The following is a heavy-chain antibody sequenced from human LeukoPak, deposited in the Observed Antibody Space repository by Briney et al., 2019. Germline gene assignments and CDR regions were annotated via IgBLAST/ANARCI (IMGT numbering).Heavy chain of an antibody. D-gene: IGHD2-21*02. CDR1: GFTFDDYA. CDR3: AKDVVVTAILGVGWFDP. Sequence: GGSLRLSCAASGFTFDDYAMHWVRQAPGKGLEWVSGISWNSGSIGYADSVKGRFTISRDNAKNSLYLQMNSLRAEDTAVYYCAKDVVVTAILGVGWFDPWGQGTLVTVSS. V-gene: IGHV3-9*01. CDR2: ISWNSGSI. J-gene: IGHJ5*02.